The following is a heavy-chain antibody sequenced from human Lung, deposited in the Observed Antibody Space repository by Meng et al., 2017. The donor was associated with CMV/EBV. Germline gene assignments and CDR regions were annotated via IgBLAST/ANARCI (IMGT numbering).Heavy chain of an antibody. D-gene: IGHD3-10*01. V-gene: IGHV3-7*01. Sequence: SCAASGFTVSSHWMCWVRQAPGKGLEWVANIKADGSEKYYVDSVKGRFTVSRENAKNSLYVQKNSLRAEDTAVYYCACNSGDCWGQGTLVTVSS. J-gene: IGHJ4*02. CDR1: GFTVSSHW. CDR2: IKADGSEK. CDR3: ACNSGDC.